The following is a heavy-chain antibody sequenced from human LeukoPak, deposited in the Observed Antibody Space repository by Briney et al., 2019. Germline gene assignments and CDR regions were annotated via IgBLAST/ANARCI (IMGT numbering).Heavy chain of an antibody. Sequence: PSETLSLTCTVSGGSVSSGTYYWSWIRQHPGKGLEWIGYIYYSGSTYYNPSLKSRITMSVEMSKNQFSLKLSSVTAADTAVYYCARVRRFEQQLAHSLYYYYYMDVWGKGTTVTVSS. V-gene: IGHV4-31*03. CDR2: IYYSGST. CDR3: ARVRRFEQQLAHSLYYYYYMDV. CDR1: GGSVSSGTYY. J-gene: IGHJ6*03. D-gene: IGHD6-13*01.